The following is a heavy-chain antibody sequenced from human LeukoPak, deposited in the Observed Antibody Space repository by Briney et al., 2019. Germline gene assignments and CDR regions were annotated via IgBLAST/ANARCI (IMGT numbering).Heavy chain of an antibody. D-gene: IGHD2-2*02. CDR2: IYHNGTP. J-gene: IGHJ6*02. CDR1: VGSISSGNW. V-gene: IGHV4-4*02. CDR3: ATAPILRGEGGEHYKYGMDV. Sequence: PSETLSLTCAVSVGSISSGNWWSWVRQSPGKGVEWSGEIYHNGTPNYNPSLKSRVTISADTFKNHFSLKLTSVTAADTAVYYCATAPILRGEGGEHYKYGMDVWGQGTTVIVSS.